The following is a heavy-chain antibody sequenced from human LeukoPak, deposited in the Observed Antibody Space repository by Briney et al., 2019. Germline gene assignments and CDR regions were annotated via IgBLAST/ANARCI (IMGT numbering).Heavy chain of an antibody. D-gene: IGHD5-18*01. CDR2: ILGSGDTT. V-gene: IGHV3-23*01. Sequence: PGGSLRLSCAASGFTFDDYAMHWVRQAPGKGLEWVSAILGSGDTTYYADSVKGRFTISRDNSRNMLFLQMNSLRAEDTAIYFCAKRGYNYVIDAFDIWGQGTMVTVSS. J-gene: IGHJ3*02. CDR3: AKRGYNYVIDAFDI. CDR1: GFTFDDYA.